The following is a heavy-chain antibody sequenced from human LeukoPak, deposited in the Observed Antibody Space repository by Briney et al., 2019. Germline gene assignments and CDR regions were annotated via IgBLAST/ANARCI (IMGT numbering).Heavy chain of an antibody. V-gene: IGHV3-9*01. CDR3: AKEYHDSKGFVFGY. J-gene: IGHJ4*02. D-gene: IGHD3-9*01. CDR1: GFTFDDYA. Sequence: SGRSLRLSCAASGFTFDDYAMHWVRQAPGKGLEWVSGISWNSGSIGYADSVKGRFTISRDNAKNSLYLQMNSLRAEDTAVYYCAKEYHDSKGFVFGYWGQGTLVTVSS. CDR2: ISWNSGSI.